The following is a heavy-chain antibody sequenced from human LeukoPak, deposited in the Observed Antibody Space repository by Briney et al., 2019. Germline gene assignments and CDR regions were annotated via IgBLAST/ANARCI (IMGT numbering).Heavy chain of an antibody. V-gene: IGHV3-43D*03. D-gene: IGHD3-10*01. CDR3: AKDKHYGSGSSTYFDY. CDR1: GFTFDDYA. Sequence: GGSLRLSCAASGFTFDDYAMHWVRQAPGKGLEWVSVISWDGDSTYYADSVKGRFTISRDNSKNSLYLQMNTLRAEDTALYYCAKDKHYGSGSSTYFDYWGQGTLVTVSS. CDR2: ISWDGDST. J-gene: IGHJ4*02.